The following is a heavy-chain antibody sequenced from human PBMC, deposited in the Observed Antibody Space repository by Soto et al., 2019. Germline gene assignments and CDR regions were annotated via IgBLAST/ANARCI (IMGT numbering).Heavy chain of an antibody. CDR2: MNPGSGQT. Sequence: APVKVSCKASGYTFINFDISWVRQAAGQGLEWLGWMNPGSGQTGYASKFQGRVAMTRDASTGTSHLELSSLTSDDTAVYYCARMASAGTLNWFDPWGQGTLVTVSS. CDR1: GYTFINFD. CDR3: ARMASAGTLNWFDP. D-gene: IGHD6-13*01. V-gene: IGHV1-8*02. J-gene: IGHJ5*02.